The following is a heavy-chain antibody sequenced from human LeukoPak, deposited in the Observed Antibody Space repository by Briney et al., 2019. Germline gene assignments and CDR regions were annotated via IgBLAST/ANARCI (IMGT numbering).Heavy chain of an antibody. V-gene: IGHV1-69*13. CDR3: ARSKYYYGSGSYYLYYYYMDV. D-gene: IGHD3-10*01. CDR1: GGTFSSYA. Sequence: SVKVSCKASGGTFSSYAISWVRQAPGQGLEWMGGIIPIFGTANYAQKFQGRVTITADESTSTAYMELSSLRSEDTAVYYCARSKYYYGSGSYYLYYYYMDVWGKGTTVTISS. CDR2: IIPIFGTA. J-gene: IGHJ6*03.